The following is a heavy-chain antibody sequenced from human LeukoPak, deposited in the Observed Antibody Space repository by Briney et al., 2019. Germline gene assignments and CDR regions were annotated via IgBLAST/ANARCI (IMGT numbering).Heavy chain of an antibody. CDR1: GGPIRGSSDY. J-gene: IGHJ4*02. V-gene: IGHV4-39*01. CDR3: ARNESVLGTTGLNDFFDD. Sequence: SETLSLTCTVSGGPIRGSSDYWGWIRQSPGKGLEWIGSVYYSGSTCYNPSLKSRVSISVDTSKNQFHLRLTSVTAADTAVYYCARNESVLGTTGLNDFFDDWGQGTLVTVSS. CDR2: VYYSGST. D-gene: IGHD1-26*01.